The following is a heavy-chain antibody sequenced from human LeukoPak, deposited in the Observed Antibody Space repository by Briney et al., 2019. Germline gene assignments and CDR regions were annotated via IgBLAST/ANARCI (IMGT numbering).Heavy chain of an antibody. V-gene: IGHV3-23*01. CDR1: GFSFSSYG. CDR3: GQDPSRIAAGRCDY. J-gene: IGHJ4*02. CDR2: ISHSGDSP. Sequence: GGSLRLSCAASGFSFSSYGMSWVRQAPGKGLEWVSGISHSGDSPYYADSVKGRFTISRDNSKNTLFLQMDSLRAEDTTVYYCGQDPSRIAAGRCDYWGQGTRVTVSS. D-gene: IGHD6-13*01.